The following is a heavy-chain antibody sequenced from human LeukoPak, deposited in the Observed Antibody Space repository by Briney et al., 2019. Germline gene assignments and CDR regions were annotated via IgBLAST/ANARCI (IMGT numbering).Heavy chain of an antibody. D-gene: IGHD4-17*01. CDR1: GGSISSDSYY. V-gene: IGHV4-61*02. Sequence: SQTLSLTCTVSGGSISSDSYYWNWIRQPAGKGLEWIGRIYTSGSTNYNPSLRSRVTISLDTSKNQFSLRLSSVTAADTAVYYCARLSSTVTTSGRYYYDYNMDVWGKGTTVTVSS. CDR3: ARLSSTVTTSGRYYYDYNMDV. CDR2: IYTSGST. J-gene: IGHJ6*03.